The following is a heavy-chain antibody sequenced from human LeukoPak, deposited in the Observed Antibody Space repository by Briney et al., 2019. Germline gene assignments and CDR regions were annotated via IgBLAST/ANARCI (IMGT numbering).Heavy chain of an antibody. D-gene: IGHD6-6*01. CDR1: GFTFSSYS. Sequence: GGSLRLSCAASGFTFSSYSMNWVRQAPGKGLEWVSSISSSSSYIYYADSVKGRFTISRDNAKNSLYLQMNSLRAEDMAVYYCARDRWQLAQDFDYWGQGTLVTVSS. V-gene: IGHV3-21*01. CDR2: ISSSSSYI. CDR3: ARDRWQLAQDFDY. J-gene: IGHJ4*02.